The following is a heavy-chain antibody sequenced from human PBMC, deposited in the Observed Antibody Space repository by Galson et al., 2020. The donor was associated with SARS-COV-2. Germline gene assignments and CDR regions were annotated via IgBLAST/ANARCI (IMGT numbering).Heavy chain of an antibody. CDR3: ARVLRYVDGGGDDALDV. CDR1: GFTFSTSA. Sequence: TGGSLRLSCAASGFTFSTSAMTWVRQGPGKGLEWVSTISHTGGNTYSAASVKGRFTISRDNSKNTLSLQMSGLSVDDTARYYCARVLRYVDGGGDDALDVWGQGTMVTVSS. D-gene: IGHD3-9*01. J-gene: IGHJ3*01. CDR2: ISHTGGNT. V-gene: IGHV3-23*01.